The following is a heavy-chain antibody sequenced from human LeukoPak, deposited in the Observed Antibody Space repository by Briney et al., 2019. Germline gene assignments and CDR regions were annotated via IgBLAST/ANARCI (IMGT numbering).Heavy chain of an antibody. CDR1: GGSISSYY. Sequence: SETLSLTCTVSGGSISSYYWRWIRQPPGEGLECIGHIYYSGSINYNPSLKSRVTISVDTSKNQFYLKLSSVTAEDTAVYYCARTGPGIAGRNYFDYWGQGTLVTVSS. CDR3: ARTGPGIAGRNYFDY. J-gene: IGHJ4*02. V-gene: IGHV4-59*01. D-gene: IGHD6-6*01. CDR2: IYYSGSI.